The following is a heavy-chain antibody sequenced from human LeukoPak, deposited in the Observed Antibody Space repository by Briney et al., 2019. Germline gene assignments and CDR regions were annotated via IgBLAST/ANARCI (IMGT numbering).Heavy chain of an antibody. Sequence: GGSLRLSCAASGFTFNDYAMHWVRQAPGKGLEWVSLISGDGGSTYYADSVKGRFTISRDNSKNSLYLQMNSLTTEDTALYYCAKELFNWHYGALGFDYWGQGTLVTVSS. J-gene: IGHJ4*02. CDR2: ISGDGGST. CDR1: GFTFNDYA. V-gene: IGHV3-43*02. CDR3: AKELFNWHYGALGFDY. D-gene: IGHD1-7*01.